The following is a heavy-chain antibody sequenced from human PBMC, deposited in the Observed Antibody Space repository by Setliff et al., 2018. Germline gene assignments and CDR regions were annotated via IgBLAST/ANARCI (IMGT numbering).Heavy chain of an antibody. Sequence: GGSLRLSCAASGFTFSAHWMHWVRQAPGKGLVWVSGINTDGSATYYADSVKGRFTISRDNAKNSLYLQMNSLRAEDTAVYYCARGSGYYYSDYWGQGTLVTVSS. CDR2: INTDGSAT. D-gene: IGHD3-22*01. J-gene: IGHJ4*02. CDR1: GFTFSAHW. CDR3: ARGSGYYYSDY. V-gene: IGHV3-74*01.